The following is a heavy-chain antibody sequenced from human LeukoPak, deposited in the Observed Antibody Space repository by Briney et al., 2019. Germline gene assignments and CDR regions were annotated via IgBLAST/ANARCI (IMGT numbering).Heavy chain of an antibody. CDR2: IYCSGST. CDR3: ASQYSGYDTNWFDP. J-gene: IGHJ5*02. Sequence: SETLSLTCTVSGGSISSYYWSWIRQPPGKGLEWIGYIYCSGSTNYNPSLKSRVAISVDTSKNQFSLKLSSVTAADTAVYYCASQYSGYDTNWFDPWGQGTLVTVSS. D-gene: IGHD5-12*01. CDR1: GGSISSYY. V-gene: IGHV4-59*08.